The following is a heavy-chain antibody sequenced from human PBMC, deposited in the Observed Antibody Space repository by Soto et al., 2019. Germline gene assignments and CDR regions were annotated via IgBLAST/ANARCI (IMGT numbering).Heavy chain of an antibody. CDR3: ARGRANWDDAFDI. V-gene: IGHV3-48*04. CDR1: GFTFSSYS. Sequence: GGSLRLSCAASGFTFSSYSMNWVRQAPGKGLEWVSYISSSSSTIYYADSVKGRFTISRDNAKNSLYLQMNSLRAEDTAVYYGARGRANWDDAFDIWGQGTMVTVSS. D-gene: IGHD7-27*01. CDR2: ISSSSSTI. J-gene: IGHJ3*02.